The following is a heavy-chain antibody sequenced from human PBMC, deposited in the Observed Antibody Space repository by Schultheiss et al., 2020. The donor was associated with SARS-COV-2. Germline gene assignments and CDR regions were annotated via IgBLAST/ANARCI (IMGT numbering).Heavy chain of an antibody. CDR2: IYYSGST. D-gene: IGHD2-2*01. J-gene: IGHJ6*02. CDR3: AREDIVVVPAAPKTYYYYGMDV. Sequence: SQTLSLTCTVSGGSISSGGYYWSWIRQPTGKGLEWIGYIYYSGSTYYNPSLKSRVTISVDTSKNQFSLKLSSVTAADTAVYYCAREDIVVVPAAPKTYYYYGMDVWGQGTTVTVSS. CDR1: GGSISSGGYY. V-gene: IGHV4-30-4*01.